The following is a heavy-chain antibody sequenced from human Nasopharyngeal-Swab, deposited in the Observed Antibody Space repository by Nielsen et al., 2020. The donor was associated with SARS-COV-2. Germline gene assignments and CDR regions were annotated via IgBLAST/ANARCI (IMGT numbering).Heavy chain of an antibody. Sequence: SKTLSLTCTVSGGSISSGGYYWSWIRQHPGKGLEWIGYIYYSGSTYYNPSLKSRVTISVDTSKNQFSLKLSSVTAADTAVYYCARDGPIGWFDPWGQGTLVTVSS. CDR3: ARDGPIGWFDP. CDR1: GGSISSGGYY. V-gene: IGHV4-31*03. CDR2: IYYSGST. J-gene: IGHJ5*02.